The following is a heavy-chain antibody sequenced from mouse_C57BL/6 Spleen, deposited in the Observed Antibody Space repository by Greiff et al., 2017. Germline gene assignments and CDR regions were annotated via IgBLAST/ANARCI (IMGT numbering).Heavy chain of an antibody. D-gene: IGHD5-1*01. CDR2: IRSKSSNYAT. CDR1: GFTFNTYA. CDR3: VREGEYALFDY. J-gene: IGHJ2*01. Sequence: EVQRVESGGGLVQPKGSLKLSCAASGFTFNTYAMHWVRQAPGKGLEWVARIRSKSSNYATYYADSVKDRLTISRDASQSMLYLKMNNLKTEDTAMYYCVREGEYALFDYWGQGTTLTVSS. V-gene: IGHV10-3*01.